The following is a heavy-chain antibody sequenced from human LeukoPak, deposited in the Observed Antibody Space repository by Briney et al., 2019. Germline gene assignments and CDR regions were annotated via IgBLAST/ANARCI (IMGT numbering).Heavy chain of an antibody. J-gene: IGHJ4*02. CDR2: IYYSGST. V-gene: IGHV4-59*11. CDR1: GGSISSHY. CDR3: ARHNSGSYWGAWFDY. D-gene: IGHD1-26*01. Sequence: SETLSLTCTVSGGSISSHYWSWIRQPPGKGLEWIGYIYYSGSTNYNPSLKSRVTISVDTSKNQFSLKLSSVTAADTAVYYCARHNSGSYWGAWFDYWGQGTLVTVSS.